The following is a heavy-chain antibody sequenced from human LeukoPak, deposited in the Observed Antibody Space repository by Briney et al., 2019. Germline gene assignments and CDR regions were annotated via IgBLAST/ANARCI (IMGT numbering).Heavy chain of an antibody. J-gene: IGHJ4*02. CDR1: GFTFSSYN. CDR3: ARDRLSKVPNTLH. Sequence: GGSLRLSCAASGFTFSSYNMNWVRQAPGKGLEWVSSISSSSSYIYYADSVKGRFIISRDNAKNSLFLHMNSLRAEDTAVYYCARDRLSKVPNTLHWGQGTLVTVSS. CDR2: ISSSSSYI. D-gene: IGHD4/OR15-4a*01. V-gene: IGHV3-21*01.